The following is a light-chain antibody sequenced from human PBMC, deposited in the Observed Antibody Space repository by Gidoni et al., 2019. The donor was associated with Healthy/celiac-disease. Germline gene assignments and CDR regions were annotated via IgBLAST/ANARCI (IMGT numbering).Light chain of an antibody. Sequence: DIQLTQSPSTLSASVGDRVTIPCRASQSIRSWLAWYPQKPGKAPKLLIYKASSLESGVPSRFSGSGSGTEFTLTISSLQPDDFATYYCQQYNSYSRTFGQGSKVEIK. J-gene: IGKJ1*01. CDR1: QSIRSW. CDR3: QQYNSYSRT. V-gene: IGKV1-5*03. CDR2: KAS.